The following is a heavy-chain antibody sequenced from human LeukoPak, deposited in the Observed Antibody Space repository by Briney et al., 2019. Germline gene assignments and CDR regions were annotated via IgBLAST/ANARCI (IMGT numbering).Heavy chain of an antibody. J-gene: IGHJ4*02. V-gene: IGHV3-30*03. CDR1: GFTFSSYG. Sequence: GGSLRLSCAASGFTFSSYGMHWVPQAPGKGLEWVAVISYDGSNKYYADSVKGRFTISRDNSKNTLYLQMNSLRAEDTAVYYCAIGLVRGNFDYWGQGTLVTVSS. CDR2: ISYDGSNK. D-gene: IGHD6-19*01. CDR3: AIGLVRGNFDY.